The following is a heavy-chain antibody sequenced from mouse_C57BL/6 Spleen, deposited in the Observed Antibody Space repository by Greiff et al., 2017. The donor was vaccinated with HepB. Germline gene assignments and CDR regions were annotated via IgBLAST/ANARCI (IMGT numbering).Heavy chain of an antibody. D-gene: IGHD2-1*01. J-gene: IGHJ2*01. CDR1: GFTFSSYG. V-gene: IGHV5-6*02. CDR2: ISSGGSYT. Sequence: EVMLVESGGDLVKPGGSLKLSCAASGFTFSSYGMSWVRQTPDKRLEWVATISSGGSYTYYPDSVKGRFTISRDNAKNTLYLQMSSLKSEDTAMYYCARRGNSHYFDYWGQGTTLTVSS. CDR3: ARRGNSHYFDY.